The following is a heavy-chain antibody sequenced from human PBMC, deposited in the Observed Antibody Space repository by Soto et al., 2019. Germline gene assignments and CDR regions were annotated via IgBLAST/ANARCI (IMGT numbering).Heavy chain of an antibody. D-gene: IGHD1-26*01. J-gene: IGHJ4*02. Sequence: PSETLSLTCAVYGGSFSGYACTWIRQSPWKGLRWIGEVNHRGVANYSPSLQNRVTISLDTSKNQFSLRLRSLTAADTAVYFCAIDARPGTQIVVTPATADYFDYWGQVTPVAVCS. CDR3: AIDARPGTQIVVTPATADYFDY. CDR2: VNHRGVA. CDR1: GGSFSGYA. V-gene: IGHV4-34*01.